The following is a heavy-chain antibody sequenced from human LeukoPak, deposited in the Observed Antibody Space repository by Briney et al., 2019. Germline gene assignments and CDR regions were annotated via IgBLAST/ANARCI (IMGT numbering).Heavy chain of an antibody. D-gene: IGHD3-22*01. V-gene: IGHV3-23*01. CDR1: GFTFSSYA. Sequence: GGSLRLSCAASGFTFSSYAMNWVRQAPGKGLEWVSGISGSGGSTYYADSVKGRFTISRDNSKNTLSLRMSSLRAEDTAVYYCASRNFYESGHYGIAYWGQGTLVTVSS. J-gene: IGHJ4*02. CDR3: ASRNFYESGHYGIAY. CDR2: ISGSGGST.